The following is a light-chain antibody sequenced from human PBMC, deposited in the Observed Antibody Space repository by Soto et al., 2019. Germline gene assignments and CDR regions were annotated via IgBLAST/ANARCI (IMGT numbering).Light chain of an antibody. J-gene: IGLJ1*01. Sequence: QSVLTQPASVSGSPGQSITISCTGTSSDVGGYNFVSWYQQHPGKAPKLMIYDVSNRPSGVSNRFSGSKSGNTASLTISGLQAEDEADYYCGSYVGSRTSFVFGTGTKVTVL. CDR2: DVS. V-gene: IGLV2-14*01. CDR3: GSYVGSRTSFV. CDR1: SSDVGGYNF.